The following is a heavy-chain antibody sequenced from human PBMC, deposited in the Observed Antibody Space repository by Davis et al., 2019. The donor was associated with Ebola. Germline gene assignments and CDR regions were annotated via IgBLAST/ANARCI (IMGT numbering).Heavy chain of an antibody. CDR2: INHSGST. D-gene: IGHD6-19*01. CDR3: ASHSSGWVDYYYGMDV. CDR1: GGSFSGYY. V-gene: IGHV4-34*01. Sequence: SETLSLTCAVYGGSFSGYYWSWIRQPPGKGLEWIGEINHSGSTNYNPSLKSRVTISVDTSKNQFSLKLSSVTAADTAVYYCASHSSGWVDYYYGMDVWGQGTTVTVSS. J-gene: IGHJ6*02.